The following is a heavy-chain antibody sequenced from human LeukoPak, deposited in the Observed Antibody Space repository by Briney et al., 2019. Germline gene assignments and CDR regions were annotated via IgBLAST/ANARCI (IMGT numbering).Heavy chain of an antibody. J-gene: IGHJ1*01. CDR2: IYTSGST. Sequence: SAALSLPFTVSGGSISSYYWRWIRPPPGKGVGWIGYIYTSGSTNYNPALKSPVTISVDTSKNQFSLKLNSVTAADTAVYYCARLTPRDSSGYYSGYFQHWGQGTLVTVSS. CDR3: ARLTPRDSSGYYSGYFQH. V-gene: IGHV4-4*09. D-gene: IGHD3-22*01. CDR1: GGSISSYY.